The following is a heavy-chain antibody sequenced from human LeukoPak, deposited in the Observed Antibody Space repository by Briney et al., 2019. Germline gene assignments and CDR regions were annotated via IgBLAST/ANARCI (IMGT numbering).Heavy chain of an antibody. V-gene: IGHV3-9*01. CDR3: AKDSMRYCSSTSCYFFDY. D-gene: IGHD2-2*01. J-gene: IGHJ4*02. CDR1: GFTFDDYA. Sequence: GRSLRLSCAASGFTFDDYAMHWVRHAPGKGLEWVSGISWNSGSIGYADSVKGRFTISRDNAKNSLYLQMNSLRAEDTALYYCAKDSMRYCSSTSCYFFDYWGQGTLVTVSS. CDR2: ISWNSGSI.